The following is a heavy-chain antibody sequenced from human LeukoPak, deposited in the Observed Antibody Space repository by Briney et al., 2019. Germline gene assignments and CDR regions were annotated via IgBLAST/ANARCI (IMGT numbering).Heavy chain of an antibody. CDR2: ISSSSSYI. D-gene: IGHD6-13*01. J-gene: IGHJ4*02. CDR1: GFTFSSYS. CDR3: ARGGSSWYRIDY. V-gene: IGHV3-21*01. Sequence: PGGSLRLSCAASGFTFSSYSMNWVRQAPGKGLEWVSSISSSSSYIYYADSVKGRFTISRDNAKNSLYLQMNSLRAEDTAVYYCARGGSSWYRIDYWGQGTLVTVSS.